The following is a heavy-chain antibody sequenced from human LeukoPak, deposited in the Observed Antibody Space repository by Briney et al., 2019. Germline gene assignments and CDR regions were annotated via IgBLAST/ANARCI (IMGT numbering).Heavy chain of an antibody. CDR2: INGGGGST. D-gene: IGHD3-16*02. CDR1: GFTFSSFA. J-gene: IGHJ4*02. CDR3: AKPADTGYDNLWASYRYGFAD. V-gene: IGHV3-23*01. Sequence: GGSLRLSCAASGFTFSSFAMSWVRQAPGKGLEWVSAINGGGGSTYYAESVKGRFSISRDNFENTLHLKMNILRAEDTAVYYCAKPADTGYDNLWASYRYGFADWGQGTLVTVSS.